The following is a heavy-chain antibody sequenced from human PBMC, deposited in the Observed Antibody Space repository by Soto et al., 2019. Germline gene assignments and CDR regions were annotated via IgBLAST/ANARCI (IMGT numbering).Heavy chain of an antibody. Sequence: QVQLVQSGAEVKKPGSSVKVSCKASGGTFSSYTISWVRQAPGQGLEWMGRIIPILGIANYAQKFQGRVTITADKSTSTAYIDLSSLRSEDTAVYYCARDPDYGGNSQWGQGTLVTVSS. CDR1: GGTFSSYT. J-gene: IGHJ4*02. D-gene: IGHD4-17*01. V-gene: IGHV1-69*08. CDR3: ARDPDYGGNSQ. CDR2: IIPILGIA.